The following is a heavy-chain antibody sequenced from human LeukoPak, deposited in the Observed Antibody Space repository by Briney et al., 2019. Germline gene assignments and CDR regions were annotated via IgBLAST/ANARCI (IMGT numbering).Heavy chain of an antibody. Sequence: PGRSLRLSCAASGFTFDDYAMHWVRQAPRKGLEWVSGISWNSGSIGYADSVKGRFTISRDNAKNSLYLQMNSLRAEDTALYYCAKDGGYYDSSGYYYGFDYWGQGTLVTVSS. CDR3: AKDGGYYDSSGYYYGFDY. J-gene: IGHJ4*02. V-gene: IGHV3-9*01. CDR2: ISWNSGSI. CDR1: GFTFDDYA. D-gene: IGHD3-22*01.